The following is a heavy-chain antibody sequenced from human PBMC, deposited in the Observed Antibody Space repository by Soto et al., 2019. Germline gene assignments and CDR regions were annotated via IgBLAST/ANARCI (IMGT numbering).Heavy chain of an antibody. Sequence: GGSLRLSCAASGLTFSSYSMNWVRQAPGKGLEWVSSISSSRSYIYYADSVKGRFTISRDNAKNSLYLQMNTLRAADPPVYSCPSRYSGYDHPGCPHDSWGQGTLVTVSS. D-gene: IGHD5-12*01. J-gene: IGHJ4*02. CDR1: GLTFSSYS. CDR3: PSRYSGYDHPGCPHDS. V-gene: IGHV3-21*01. CDR2: ISSSRSYI.